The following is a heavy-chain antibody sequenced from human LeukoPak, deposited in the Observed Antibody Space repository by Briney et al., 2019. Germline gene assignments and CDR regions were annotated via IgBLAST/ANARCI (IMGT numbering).Heavy chain of an antibody. V-gene: IGHV1-69*13. D-gene: IGHD5-24*01. CDR1: GGTFSSYA. CDR2: IIPIFGTA. CDR3: AREGRDGYRLDY. Sequence: ASVKVSCKASGGTFSSYAISWVRQAPGQGLEWMGGIIPIFGTANYAQKFQGRVTITADESTSTAYMELSSLRSEDTAVYYCAREGRDGYRLDYWGQGTLVTVSS. J-gene: IGHJ4*02.